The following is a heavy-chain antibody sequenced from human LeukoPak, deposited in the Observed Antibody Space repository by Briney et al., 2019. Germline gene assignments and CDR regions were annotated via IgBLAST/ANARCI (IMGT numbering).Heavy chain of an antibody. V-gene: IGHV3-74*01. Sequence: GGSLRLSCAASGFTFSSYWMHWVRQTPGKGLVWVSRIKSDGSTIYADSVKGRFTISRDNARNALYLQMNSLRVEDTAMYYCARAVTYFYGSVTYDWFDPWGQGTLVTVSS. CDR3: ARAVTYFYGSVTYDWFDP. D-gene: IGHD3-10*01. CDR1: GFTFSSYW. J-gene: IGHJ5*02. CDR2: IKSDGST.